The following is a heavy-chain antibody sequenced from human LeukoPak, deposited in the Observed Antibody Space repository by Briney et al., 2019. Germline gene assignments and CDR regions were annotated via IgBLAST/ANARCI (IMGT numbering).Heavy chain of an antibody. D-gene: IGHD1-14*01. CDR1: GFTLITNE. CDR2: LYSDGNT. CDR3: ARGVEPLAANTLAY. V-gene: IGHV3-53*01. Sequence: GGSLRLSRAASGFTLITNEMTWVRQAPGKGVAWVSVLYSDGNTKYADSVQGRFTISRDNSKNTLYLEMNSLSPDDTAVYYCARGVEPLAANTLAYWGQGTLVTVSS. J-gene: IGHJ4*02.